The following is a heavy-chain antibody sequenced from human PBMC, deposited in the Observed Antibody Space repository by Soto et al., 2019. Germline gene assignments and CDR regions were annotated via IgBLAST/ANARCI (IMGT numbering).Heavy chain of an antibody. J-gene: IGHJ4*02. CDR2: IYYSGST. V-gene: IGHV4-39*01. Sequence: PSETLSLTFTVSGGSITNTTYYWGWIRQPPGKGLEWIWSIYYSGSTYYNPSLKSRVTISVDTSKNQFSLKLSSVTAADTDVYYCASRGYCSSTSCIDYWGQGTLVTV. CDR3: ASRGYCSSTSCIDY. D-gene: IGHD2-2*01. CDR1: GGSITNTTYY.